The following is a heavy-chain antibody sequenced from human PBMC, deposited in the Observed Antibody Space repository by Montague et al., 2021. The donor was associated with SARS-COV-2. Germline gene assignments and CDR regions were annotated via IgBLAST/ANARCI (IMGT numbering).Heavy chain of an antibody. Sequence: TLSLTCTVSGGSISNGGYYCSWIRQHPGKGLEWIGYMYYSGSTYYNPSLTSRVTMSLDTSKNQFSLKLSSVTAADTDVYYCARGDGVVVAAPYIWGQGTMVTVSS. J-gene: IGHJ3*02. CDR3: ARGDGVVVAAPYI. V-gene: IGHV4-31*03. D-gene: IGHD2-15*01. CDR1: GGSISNGGYY. CDR2: MYYSGST.